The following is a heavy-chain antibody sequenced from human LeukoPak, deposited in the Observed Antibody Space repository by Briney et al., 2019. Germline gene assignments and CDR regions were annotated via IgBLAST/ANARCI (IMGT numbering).Heavy chain of an antibody. J-gene: IGHJ4*02. CDR1: GGSFSGYY. CDR3: ARVRVSSGWYRYYFDY. CDR2: INHSGST. V-gene: IGHV4-34*01. Sequence: SETLSLTCAVYGGSFSGYYWSWIRQPPGKGLEWIGEINHSGSTNYNPSLKSRVTISVDTSKSQFSLKLSSVTAADTAVYYCARVRVSSGWYRYYFDYWGQGTLVTVSS. D-gene: IGHD6-19*01.